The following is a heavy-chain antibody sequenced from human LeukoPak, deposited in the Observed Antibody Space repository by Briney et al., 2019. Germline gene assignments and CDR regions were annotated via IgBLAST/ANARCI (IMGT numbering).Heavy chain of an antibody. D-gene: IGHD6-19*01. J-gene: IGHJ5*02. Sequence: PSETLSLTCTVSGGSISNSSSYWGWIRQPPGKGLEWIGSIYYSGSTYYNPSLKSRVTISVDTSKNQFSLKLSSVTAADTAVYYCARRPQWLVNNWFDPWGQGTLVTVSS. CDR1: GGSISNSSSY. CDR2: IYYSGST. CDR3: ARRPQWLVNNWFDP. V-gene: IGHV4-39*01.